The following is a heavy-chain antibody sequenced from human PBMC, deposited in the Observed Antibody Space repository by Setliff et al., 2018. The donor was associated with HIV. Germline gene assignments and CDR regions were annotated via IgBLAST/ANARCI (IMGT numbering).Heavy chain of an antibody. V-gene: IGHV7-4-1*02. J-gene: IGHJ6*02. CDR1: GYTFTSYA. CDR2: INTNTGNP. D-gene: IGHD6-19*01. CDR3: ARGHRVAVAGKRFNYYYYGMDV. Sequence: WASVKVSCKASGYTFTSYAMNWVRQAPGQGLEWMGRINTNTGNPTYAQGFTGRFVFSLDTSVSTAYLQISSLKAEDTAVYYCARGHRVAVAGKRFNYYYYGMDVWGQGTTGTVSS.